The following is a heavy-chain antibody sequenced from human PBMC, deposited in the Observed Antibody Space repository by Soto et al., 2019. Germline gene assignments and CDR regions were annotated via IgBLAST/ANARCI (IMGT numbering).Heavy chain of an antibody. Sequence: SETLSLTCTVSGGSISTYYWTWIRQPPGKGLEWIGHIYYIGNTKYNPSLKSRVTISVDTSKNQFSLKLRSVTAADTAVYYCARSPRNWGFDYWGQGTLVTVSS. CDR3: ARSPRNWGFDY. V-gene: IGHV4-59*12. D-gene: IGHD7-27*01. J-gene: IGHJ4*02. CDR1: GGSISTYY. CDR2: IYYIGNT.